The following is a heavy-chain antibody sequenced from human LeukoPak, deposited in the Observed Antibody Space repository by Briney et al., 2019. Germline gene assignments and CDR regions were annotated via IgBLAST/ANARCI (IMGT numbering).Heavy chain of an antibody. CDR3: ARVGSSGGVKYWFGP. CDR1: GGSISSSSYY. Sequence: PSETLSLTCTVSGGSISSSSYYWGWIRQPPGKGLEWIGSIYYSGSTYYNPSLKSRVTISVDTSKNQFSLKMSSVTAADTAVYYCARVGSSGGVKYWFGPWGQGTLVTVSS. V-gene: IGHV4-39*07. D-gene: IGHD6-19*01. J-gene: IGHJ5*02. CDR2: IYYSGST.